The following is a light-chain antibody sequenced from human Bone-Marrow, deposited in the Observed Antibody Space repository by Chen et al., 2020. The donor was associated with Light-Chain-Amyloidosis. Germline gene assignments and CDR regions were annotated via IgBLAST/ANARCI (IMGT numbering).Light chain of an antibody. V-gene: IGLV2-14*01. CDR3: SSSTITDTLV. CDR2: EVT. CDR1: SSDVGGDNH. J-gene: IGLJ1*01. Sequence: QSALTQPASVSGSPGQSITISCTGTSSDVGGDNHVSWYQQHPDKAPKLMIYEVTNRPSWVPFRFSGAKSDNTASLTIAGLQTGDEADYFCSSSTITDTLVFGSGTRVTVL.